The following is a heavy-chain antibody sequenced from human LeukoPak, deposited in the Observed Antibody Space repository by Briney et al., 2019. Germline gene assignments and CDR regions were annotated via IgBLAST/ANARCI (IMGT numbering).Heavy chain of an antibody. Sequence: SETLSLTCTVSGDSISSNNYFWGWICQPPGKGLEWIVSIYYSGSTYYSPSLKSRVTISVDTPKNQFSLKLSSVTAADTAVYYCARIIEMATIFAPFDPWGQGTLVTVSS. J-gene: IGHJ5*02. D-gene: IGHD5-24*01. CDR3: ARIIEMATIFAPFDP. CDR2: IYYSGST. CDR1: GDSISSNNYF. V-gene: IGHV4-39*01.